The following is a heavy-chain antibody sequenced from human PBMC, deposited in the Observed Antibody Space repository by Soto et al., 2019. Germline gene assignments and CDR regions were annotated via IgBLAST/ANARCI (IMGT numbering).Heavy chain of an antibody. CDR3: ARQIFGVVMGGMDV. CDR2: INPNSGGT. D-gene: IGHD3-3*01. V-gene: IGHV1-2*04. CDR1: GYTFTGYY. Sequence: GASVKVSCKASGYTFTGYYMHWVRQAPGQGLEWMGWINPNSGGTNYAQKFQGWVTMTRDTSISTAYMELSRLRSDDTAVYYCARQIFGVVMGGMDVWGQGTTVTVSS. J-gene: IGHJ6*02.